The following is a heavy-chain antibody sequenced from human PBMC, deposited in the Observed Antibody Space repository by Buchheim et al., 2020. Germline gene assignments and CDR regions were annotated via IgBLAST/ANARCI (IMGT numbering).Heavy chain of an antibody. CDR2: INPNSGGT. Sequence: QVQLVQSGAEVKKPGASVKVSCKASGYTFTGYYMHWVRQAPGQGLEWMGWINPNSGGTNYAQKFKGRFNLTRDTSISTAYMELSRMRSDDTAVYYCAKCGGDEFEPNGIDYWGQGTL. J-gene: IGHJ4*02. D-gene: IGHD2-21*01. CDR3: AKCGGDEFEPNGIDY. V-gene: IGHV1-2*02. CDR1: GYTFTGYY.